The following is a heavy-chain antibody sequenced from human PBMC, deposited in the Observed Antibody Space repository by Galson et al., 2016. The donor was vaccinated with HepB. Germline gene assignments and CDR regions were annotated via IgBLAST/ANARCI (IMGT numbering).Heavy chain of an antibody. CDR2: SNPRDGST. CDR3: ARDSRGGVVMLLDHYYMDV. D-gene: IGHD3-3*01. J-gene: IGHJ6*03. CDR1: GYTFTYYS. V-gene: IGHV1-46*01. Sequence: SVKVSCKASGYTFTYYSIHWVRQAPGQGLEWMGISNPRDGSTTYAQKFQGRFTVASGTPTRTLYMELSSLSSEDTAVYYCARDSRGGVVMLLDHYYMDVWGEGTTVTVSS.